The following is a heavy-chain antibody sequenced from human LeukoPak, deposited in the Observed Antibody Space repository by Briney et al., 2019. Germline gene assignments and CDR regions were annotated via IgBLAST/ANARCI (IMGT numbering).Heavy chain of an antibody. CDR1: GGSISSYY. V-gene: IGHV4-59*01. CDR3: ARWGYSYGYRGFDY. D-gene: IGHD5-18*01. Sequence: SETLSLTCTVSGGSISSYYWSWIRQPPGKGLEWIGYIYYSGSTNYNPSLKSRVTISVDTSKNQFSLKLSSVTAADTAVYYYARWGYSYGYRGFDYWGQGTLVTVSS. J-gene: IGHJ4*02. CDR2: IYYSGST.